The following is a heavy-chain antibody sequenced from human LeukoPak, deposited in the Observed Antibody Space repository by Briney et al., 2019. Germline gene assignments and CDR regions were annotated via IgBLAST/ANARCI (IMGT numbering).Heavy chain of an antibody. J-gene: IGHJ5*01. D-gene: IGHD3-10*01. CDR1: GFTFSSYA. CDR3: AKDAVRGSGRINWFDS. V-gene: IGHV3-23*01. Sequence: PGGSLRLSCAASGFTFSSYAMSWVRQAPGKGLEWVSGITGIDASTYYADSVRGRFTISRDNSKNTLYLQMNSLRGEDTATYYCAKDAVRGSGRINWFDSWGQGTLVTVSS. CDR2: ITGIDAST.